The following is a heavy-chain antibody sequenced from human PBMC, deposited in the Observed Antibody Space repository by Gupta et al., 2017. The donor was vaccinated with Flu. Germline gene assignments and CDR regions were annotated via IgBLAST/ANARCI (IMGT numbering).Heavy chain of an antibody. J-gene: IGHJ6*02. CDR2: INHSGST. V-gene: IGHV4-34*01. D-gene: IGHD3-22*01. CDR3: ARGLRVRNYYDSSGYYYRDTPGLHYYYYYGMDV. Sequence: REINHSGSTNYNPSLKSRVTISVDTSKNQFSLKLSSVTAADTAVYYCARGLRVRNYYDSSGYYYRDTPGLHYYYYYGMDVWGQGTTVTVSS.